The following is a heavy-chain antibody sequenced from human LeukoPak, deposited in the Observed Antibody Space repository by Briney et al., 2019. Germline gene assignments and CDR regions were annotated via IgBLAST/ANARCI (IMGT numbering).Heavy chain of an antibody. Sequence: GGSLRLSCAASGFTFSNAWMSWVRQAPGKGLEWGGRIKSKTDGGTTDYAAPVKGRFTISRDDSKNTLYLQMNSLKTEDTAVYYCTTDGWELRFDYWGQGTLVTVSS. CDR2: IKSKTDGGTT. CDR3: TTDGWELRFDY. CDR1: GFTFSNAW. D-gene: IGHD2-15*01. V-gene: IGHV3-15*01. J-gene: IGHJ4*02.